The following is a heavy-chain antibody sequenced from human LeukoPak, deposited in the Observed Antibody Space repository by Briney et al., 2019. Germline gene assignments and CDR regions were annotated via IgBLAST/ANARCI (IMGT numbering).Heavy chain of an antibody. Sequence: ASVKVSCKASGYTFTGYYMHWVRQAPGQGLEWMGWINPNSGGTNYAQKFQGRVTMTRDTSISTAYMELSRLRSDDTAVYHCARNIWFGEPSDAFDIWGQGTMVTVSS. D-gene: IGHD3-10*01. V-gene: IGHV1-2*02. CDR2: INPNSGGT. CDR3: ARNIWFGEPSDAFDI. J-gene: IGHJ3*02. CDR1: GYTFTGYY.